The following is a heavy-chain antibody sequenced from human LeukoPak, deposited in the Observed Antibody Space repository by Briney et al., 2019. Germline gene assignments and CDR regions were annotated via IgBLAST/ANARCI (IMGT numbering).Heavy chain of an antibody. Sequence: GGSLRLSCEPPGFTFSNYGFHWVRQPPGKGLQWVAFISYGETEKQYADSVKGRFTISGDDSKNTLFLQMNSLTDEDTAIYYCAKVHGWGRQLGYYLDYWGHGTLFTVSA. CDR1: GFTFSNYG. CDR2: ISYGETEK. J-gene: IGHJ4*01. D-gene: IGHD2-15*01. CDR3: AKVHGWGRQLGYYLDY. V-gene: IGHV3-33*05.